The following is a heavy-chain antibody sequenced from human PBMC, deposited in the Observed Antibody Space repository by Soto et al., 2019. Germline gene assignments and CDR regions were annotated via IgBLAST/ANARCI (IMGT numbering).Heavy chain of an antibody. Sequence: EVQLVESGGGLVQPGGSLRLSCAASGFSFSDYWMHWVRQAPGRGLVWVSCIDTDGSTTTYADSVKGRFTITRDNVKNTLYLQMDMLRADATAFYYASRGGGFRGNDLGGQGTLVTVSS. CDR3: SRGGGFRGNDL. J-gene: IGHJ5*02. CDR2: IDTDGSTT. D-gene: IGHD3-16*01. CDR1: GFSFSDYW. V-gene: IGHV3-74*01.